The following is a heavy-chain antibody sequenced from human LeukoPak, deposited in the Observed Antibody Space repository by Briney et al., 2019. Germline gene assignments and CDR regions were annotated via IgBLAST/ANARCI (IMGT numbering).Heavy chain of an antibody. CDR3: ARSYYYDSNDY. V-gene: IGHV4-59*01. D-gene: IGHD3-22*01. Sequence: SETLSLTCTVSGGSISSYYWSWIRQPPGKGLEWIGYIYYSGSTNYNPSLKSRVTISVDTSKNQFSLKLSSVTAADTAVYYCARSYYYDSNDYWGQGTLVTVSS. CDR1: GGSISSYY. J-gene: IGHJ4*02. CDR2: IYYSGST.